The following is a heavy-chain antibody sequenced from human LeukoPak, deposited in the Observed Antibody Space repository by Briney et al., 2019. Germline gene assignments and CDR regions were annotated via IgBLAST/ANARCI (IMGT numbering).Heavy chain of an antibody. CDR2: ITGSDAFT. D-gene: IGHD6-19*01. CDR3: AKRSEESSGYFDY. V-gene: IGHV3-23*01. CDR1: GFTFISNY. J-gene: IGHJ4*02. Sequence: PGGSLRLSCAASGFTFISNYMSWVGQAPGKGLDWVSSITGSDAFTDYADSVKGRFTISRDNSKNTLYLQMNSLRGEDTAVYYCAKRSEESSGYFDYWGEGTLVTVTS.